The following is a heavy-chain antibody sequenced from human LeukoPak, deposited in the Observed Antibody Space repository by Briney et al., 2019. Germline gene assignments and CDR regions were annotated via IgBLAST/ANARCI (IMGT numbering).Heavy chain of an antibody. Sequence: PSETLSLTCTVSGGSISSGGYYWSWIRQHPGKGLEWIGYIYYSGSTYYNPSLKSRVTISVDTSKNQFSLKLSSVTAADTAAYYCASNYDSWSYGFDIWGQGTMVTVSS. J-gene: IGHJ3*02. CDR3: ASNYDSWSYGFDI. D-gene: IGHD3-3*01. CDR1: GGSISSGGYY. CDR2: IYYSGST. V-gene: IGHV4-31*03.